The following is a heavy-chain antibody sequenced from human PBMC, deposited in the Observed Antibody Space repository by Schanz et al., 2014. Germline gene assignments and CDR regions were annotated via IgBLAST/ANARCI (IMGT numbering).Heavy chain of an antibody. CDR1: GFTLSSYW. D-gene: IGHD2-2*01. Sequence: VRLVESGGGVVQPGRSLRLSCAASGFTLSSYWMHWVRQVPGKGLVWVSRIKSDGSSTSYADSVKGRFTISRDNAKNTLYLQMNSLRAEDTAVYYCARAGYDADNWFDPWGQGTLVTVSS. V-gene: IGHV3-74*02. CDR2: IKSDGSST. CDR3: ARAGYDADNWFDP. J-gene: IGHJ5*02.